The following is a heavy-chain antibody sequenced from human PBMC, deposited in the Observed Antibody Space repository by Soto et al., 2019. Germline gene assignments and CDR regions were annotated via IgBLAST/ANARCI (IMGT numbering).Heavy chain of an antibody. Sequence: QLQLQESGSGLVKPSQTLSLTCAVSGGSISSGGYSWSWIRQPPVKGLEWIGYIYHSGSTYYNPSLKSRVTISVDRSKNQFSLKLSSVTAADTAVYYCARAYYDSRSGYFDLWGRGTLVTVSS. D-gene: IGHD3-22*01. V-gene: IGHV4-30-2*01. CDR3: ARAYYDSRSGYFDL. CDR1: GGSISSGGYS. J-gene: IGHJ2*01. CDR2: IYHSGST.